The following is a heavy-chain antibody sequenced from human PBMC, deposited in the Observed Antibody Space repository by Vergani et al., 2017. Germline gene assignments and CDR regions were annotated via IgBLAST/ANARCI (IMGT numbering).Heavy chain of an antibody. J-gene: IGHJ4*02. D-gene: IGHD3-16*01. CDR3: AKHFRGWGIYY. CDR2: IQFDGSNQ. V-gene: IGHV3-30*02. CDR1: GFTLSNYD. Sequence: QVQLVESGGGVVQRGGSLRLSCATSGFTLSNYDMQWIRQGPGKGLEFVAFIQFDGSNQYYADSVKGRFTLSRDFSKNTLYLQINSLRTDDTATYYCAKHFRGWGIYYWGQGTQVIVSS.